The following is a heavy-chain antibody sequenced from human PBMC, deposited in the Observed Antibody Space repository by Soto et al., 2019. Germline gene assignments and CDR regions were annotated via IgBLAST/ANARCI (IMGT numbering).Heavy chain of an antibody. D-gene: IGHD1-7*01. CDR1: GDSVSSGSYY. Sequence: KPSETLSLTCTVSGDSVSSGSYYWSWIRLPPGKGLEWIGYVNYGGSTNYNPSLKSPVTISLDTSKNQFSLKVKSVTAADTAVYYCAKHRGDGNYVFDYWGQGILVTVSS. CDR2: VNYGGST. J-gene: IGHJ4*02. CDR3: AKHRGDGNYVFDY. V-gene: IGHV4-61*01.